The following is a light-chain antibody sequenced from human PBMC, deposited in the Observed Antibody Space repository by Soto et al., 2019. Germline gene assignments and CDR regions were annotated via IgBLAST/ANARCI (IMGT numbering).Light chain of an antibody. CDR1: QSISDT. Sequence: EIVLTQCPGSLSFSPGGRATLSRRASQSISDTLAWYQQKPGQAPRLLISGASSRAAGIPDRFSGSGSETDFTLTISRLEPEDFALYFCQQYGNPRITFGQGTRLEIK. CDR3: QQYGNPRIT. J-gene: IGKJ5*01. V-gene: IGKV3-20*01. CDR2: GAS.